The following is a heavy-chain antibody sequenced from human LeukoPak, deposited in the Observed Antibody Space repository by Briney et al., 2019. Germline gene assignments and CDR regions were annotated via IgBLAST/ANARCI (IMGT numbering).Heavy chain of an antibody. CDR1: RFAFSSYW. D-gene: IGHD2-2*01. Sequence: GGSLRLSCEDFRFAFSSYWMSWVRQAPGKGPEWVANINQDGSEKHYVDSVKGRFTISRDNTKKSVYLQMNSLRAEDTAVYYCAKGSPCSSTSCYYYMDVWGKGTTVTVSS. J-gene: IGHJ6*03. V-gene: IGHV3-7*01. CDR3: AKGSPCSSTSCYYYMDV. CDR2: INQDGSEK.